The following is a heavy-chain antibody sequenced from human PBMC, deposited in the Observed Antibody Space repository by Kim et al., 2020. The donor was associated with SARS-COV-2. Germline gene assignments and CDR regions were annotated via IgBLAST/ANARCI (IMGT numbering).Heavy chain of an antibody. CDR3: ARDNSFALDY. D-gene: IGHD2-15*01. Sequence: STNYNPSLKSRVTISVDTSKNQFALKLSAVTAADTAVYYCARDNSFALDYWGQGTLVTVSS. J-gene: IGHJ4*02. V-gene: IGHV4-59*01. CDR2: ST.